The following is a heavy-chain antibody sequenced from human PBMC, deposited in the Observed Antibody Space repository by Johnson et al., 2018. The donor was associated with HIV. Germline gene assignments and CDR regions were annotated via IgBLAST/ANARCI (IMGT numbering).Heavy chain of an antibody. CDR3: ARDGTETGPDDAFDI. J-gene: IGHJ3*02. V-gene: IGHV3-66*01. Sequence: VQLVESGGGLVQPGGSLRLSCAASGFIVSSNYMNWVRQAPGKGLEWVSVIYSGGSTYHADSVKGRFIISRDNSKSTLYLQMNSLRAEDTAMYYCARDGTETGPDDAFDIWGQGTMVTVSS. D-gene: IGHD1-1*01. CDR1: GFIVSSNY. CDR2: IYSGGST.